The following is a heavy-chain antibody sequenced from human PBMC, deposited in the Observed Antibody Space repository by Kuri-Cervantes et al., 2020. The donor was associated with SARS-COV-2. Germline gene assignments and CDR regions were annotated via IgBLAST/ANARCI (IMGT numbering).Heavy chain of an antibody. J-gene: IGHJ3*02. Sequence: GESLKISCAACGFTFSSYDMHWVRQATGKGLEWVSAIGTAGDTYYPGSVKGQFTISRENAKNSLYLQMNSLRAEDTAVYYCARVQFLGAFDIWGQGTMVTVSS. V-gene: IGHV3-13*03. CDR3: ARVQFLGAFDI. CDR2: IGTAGDT. CDR1: GFTFSSYD. D-gene: IGHD1-1*01.